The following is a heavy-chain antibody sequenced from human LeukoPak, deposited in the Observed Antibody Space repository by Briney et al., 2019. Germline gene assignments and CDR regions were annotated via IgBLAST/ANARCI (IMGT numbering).Heavy chain of an antibody. CDR2: INPDGSEK. CDR3: ARAGTAGSVDY. V-gene: IGHV3-7*01. J-gene: IGHJ4*02. CDR1: GFSFRNYW. Sequence: PGGSLRLSCAASGFSFRNYWMSWVRQAPGKGLEWVAHINPDGSEKYYVDSVKGRFTISRDNAKNSPCLQMDSLRAEDRAVYYCARAGTAGSVDYWGQGTLVTVSS. D-gene: IGHD6-13*01.